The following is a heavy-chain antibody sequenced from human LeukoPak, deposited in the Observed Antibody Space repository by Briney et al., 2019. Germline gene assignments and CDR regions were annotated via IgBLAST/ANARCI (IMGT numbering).Heavy chain of an antibody. CDR2: VYSSGHT. V-gene: IGHV4-59*08. Sequence: GSLRLSCAASGFTFSSYAMSWIRQPPGKGLEWIAYVYSSGHTNYNPSLKGRVTISVDTSKNQFSLKLNSVTAADTAVYYCARHPYSDGFDIWGQGTMVTVSS. J-gene: IGHJ3*02. D-gene: IGHD1-1*01. CDR1: GFTFSSYA. CDR3: ARHPYSDGFDI.